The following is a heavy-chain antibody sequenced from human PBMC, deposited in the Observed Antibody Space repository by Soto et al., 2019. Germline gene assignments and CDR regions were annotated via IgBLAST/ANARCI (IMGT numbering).Heavy chain of an antibody. CDR2: IYYSGST. J-gene: IGHJ3*02. D-gene: IGHD3-16*01. V-gene: IGHV4-59*08. Sequence: QVQLQESGPGLVKPSETLSLTCTVSGGSISSYYWSWIRQPPGKGLEWIGYIYYSGSTNYNPSLKSRVTISVDTSKNQFSLKLSSVTAADTAVYYCARHYRVVFLGADAFDIWGQGTMVTVSS. CDR1: GGSISSYY. CDR3: ARHYRVVFLGADAFDI.